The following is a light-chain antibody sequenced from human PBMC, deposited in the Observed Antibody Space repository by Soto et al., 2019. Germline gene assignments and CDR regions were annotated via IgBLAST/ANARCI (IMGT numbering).Light chain of an antibody. CDR3: QTWGTGIQV. CDR1: SGHSSYA. J-gene: IGLJ1*01. V-gene: IGLV4-69*01. CDR2: LNSDGSH. Sequence: QPVLTQSPSGSASLGASVKLTCTLSSGHSSYAIAWHQQQPEKGPRYLMKLNSDGSHYKGGGIPDRFSGSSSGAERYLTISSLQSEDEADYYCQTWGTGIQVFGTGTKLTVL.